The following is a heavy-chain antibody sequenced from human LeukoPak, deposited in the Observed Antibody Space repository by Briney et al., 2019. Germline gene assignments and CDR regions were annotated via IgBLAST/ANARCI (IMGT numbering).Heavy chain of an antibody. Sequence: SETLSLTCTVSGGSISSSSYYWSWIRQPPGKGLEWIGYIYYSGSTNYNPSLKSRVTISVDTSKNQFSLKLSSVTAADTAVYYCAREYSGSYYFDYWGQGTLVTVSS. CDR1: GGSISSSSYY. J-gene: IGHJ4*02. V-gene: IGHV4-61*01. D-gene: IGHD1-26*01. CDR3: AREYSGSYYFDY. CDR2: IYYSGST.